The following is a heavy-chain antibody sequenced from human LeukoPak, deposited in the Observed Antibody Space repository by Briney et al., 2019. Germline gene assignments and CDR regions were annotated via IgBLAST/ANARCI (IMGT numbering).Heavy chain of an antibody. J-gene: IGHJ6*02. D-gene: IGHD3-3*01. V-gene: IGHV1-8*01. CDR3: ARGYHDVRVVIMTVYYGMDV. CDR1: GYTFTSYD. CDR2: MNPNSGNT. Sequence: GASVKVSFKASGYTFTSYDINWVRQATGQGLEWMGWMNPNSGNTGYAQKFQGRVTMTRNTSISTAYMELSSLRSEDTAVYYCARGYHDVRVVIMTVYYGMDVWGQGTTVTASS.